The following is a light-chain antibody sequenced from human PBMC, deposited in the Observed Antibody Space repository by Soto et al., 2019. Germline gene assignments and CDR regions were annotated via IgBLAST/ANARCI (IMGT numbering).Light chain of an antibody. CDR1: QSISSY. V-gene: IGKV1-39*01. J-gene: IGKJ1*01. Sequence: EIQGARGPSSLSPSVGDRSAITCLASQSISSYLNWYQQKPGKAPKLLIYAASSLQSGVTSRFSGSGSGTDFTLTISSLQPEDFATYYCQQSYSTPVMFGQGTKVDIK. CDR3: QQSYSTPVM. CDR2: AAS.